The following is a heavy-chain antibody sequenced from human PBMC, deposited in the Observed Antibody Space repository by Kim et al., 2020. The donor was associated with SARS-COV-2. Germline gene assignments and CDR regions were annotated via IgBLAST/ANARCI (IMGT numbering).Heavy chain of an antibody. CDR3: ARLAQGEMATIGPKWYFDL. Sequence: GESLKISCKGSGYSFTSYWIGWVRQMPGKGLEWMGIIYPGDSDTRYSPSFQGQVTISADKSISTAYLQWSSLKASDTAMYYCARLAQGEMATIGPKWYFDLGGRGTLVTVSS. V-gene: IGHV5-51*01. CDR1: GYSFTSYW. CDR2: IYPGDSDT. J-gene: IGHJ2*01. D-gene: IGHD5-12*01.